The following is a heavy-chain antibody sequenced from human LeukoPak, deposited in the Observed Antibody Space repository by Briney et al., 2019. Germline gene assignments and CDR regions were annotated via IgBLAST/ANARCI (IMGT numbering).Heavy chain of an antibody. Sequence: GGSLRLSCAASGFTFSSYWMHWVRQAPGKGLMWVSRINSDGSSTSYADSVKGRFTISRDNAKNTLYLQMNSLRAEDTAVYYCARDQDYYGSGSYEYWGQRTLVTVSS. CDR3: ARDQDYYGSGSYEY. D-gene: IGHD3-10*01. CDR2: INSDGSST. J-gene: IGHJ4*02. V-gene: IGHV3-74*01. CDR1: GFTFSSYW.